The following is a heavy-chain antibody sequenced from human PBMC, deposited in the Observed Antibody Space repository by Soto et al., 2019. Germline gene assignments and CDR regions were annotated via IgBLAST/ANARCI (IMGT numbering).Heavy chain of an antibody. V-gene: IGHV3-53*01. D-gene: IGHD6-19*01. J-gene: IGHJ4*02. CDR2: IYSGGST. Sequence: EVQLVESGGGLIQPGGSLRLSCAASGFTVSSNYMSWVRQAPGKGLEWVSVIYSGGSTYYADSVKGRFTISRDNSKNTLYIQMNSLRAEDTAVYYCARARYSSGWYAYYFDYWGQGTLVTVSS. CDR1: GFTVSSNY. CDR3: ARARYSSGWYAYYFDY.